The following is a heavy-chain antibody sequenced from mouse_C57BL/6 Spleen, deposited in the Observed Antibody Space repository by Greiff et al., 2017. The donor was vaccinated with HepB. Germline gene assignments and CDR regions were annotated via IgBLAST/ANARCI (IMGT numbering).Heavy chain of an antibody. CDR3: ARIANWDWYFDV. CDR2: ISSGSSTI. CDR1: GFTFSDYG. V-gene: IGHV5-17*01. J-gene: IGHJ1*03. D-gene: IGHD4-1*01. Sequence: EVHLVESGGGLVKPGGSLKLSCAASGFTFSDYGMHWVRQAPEKGLEWVAYISSGSSTIYYADTVKGRFTISRDNAKNTLFLQMTSLRAEDTAMYYCARIANWDWYFDVWGTRTTVTVSS.